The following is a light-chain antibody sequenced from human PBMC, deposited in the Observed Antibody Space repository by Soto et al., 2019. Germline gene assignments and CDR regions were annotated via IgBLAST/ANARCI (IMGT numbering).Light chain of an antibody. Sequence: ENVLTQSPGTLSLSPGERATLSCRASQSVTNSFFAWYQQKPGQAPRLLIYDASNRATGIPARFSGSGSGTDFTLTISSLEPEDFAVYYCQQRSNWLTFGGGTKVEIK. V-gene: IGKV3-11*01. CDR2: DAS. CDR1: QSVTNSF. CDR3: QQRSNWLT. J-gene: IGKJ4*01.